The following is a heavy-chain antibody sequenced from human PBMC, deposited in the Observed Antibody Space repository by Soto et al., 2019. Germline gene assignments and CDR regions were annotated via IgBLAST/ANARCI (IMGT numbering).Heavy chain of an antibody. CDR2: IYYSGSS. CDR1: GGSISSSSYY. V-gene: IGHV4-39*01. J-gene: IGHJ4*02. CDR3: ARQRITMVRGVEYFDY. Sequence: SETLSLTCTVSGGSISSSSYYWGWIRQPPGKGLEWIGSIYYSGSSYYNPSLKSRVTISVDTSKNQFSLKLSSVTAADTVVYFCARQRITMVRGVEYFDYWGQGTLVTVSS. D-gene: IGHD3-10*01.